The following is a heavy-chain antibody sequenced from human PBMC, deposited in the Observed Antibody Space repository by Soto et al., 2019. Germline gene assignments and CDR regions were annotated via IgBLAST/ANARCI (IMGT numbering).Heavy chain of an antibody. CDR3: TTAPAHDAFDI. V-gene: IGHV3-73*01. CDR2: IRSKANSYAT. J-gene: IGHJ3*02. CDR1: GFTFSGSA. Sequence: PGGSLRLSCAASGFTFSGSAMHWVRQASGKGLEWVGRIRSKANSYATAYAASVKGRFTISRDDSKNTAYLQMNSLKTEDTAVYYCTTAPAHDAFDIWGQGTMVTVSS. D-gene: IGHD2-2*01.